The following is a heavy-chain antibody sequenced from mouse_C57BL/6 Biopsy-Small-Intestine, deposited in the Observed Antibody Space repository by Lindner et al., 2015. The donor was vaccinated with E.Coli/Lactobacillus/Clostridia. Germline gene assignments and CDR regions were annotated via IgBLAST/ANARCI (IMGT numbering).Heavy chain of an antibody. CDR2: INPSGTAT. D-gene: IGHD2-10*02. V-gene: IGHV1-59*01. CDR1: GYTFSSYY. Sequence: PVKVSCKASGYTFSSYYMHWVRQAPGQGLEWVGVINPSGTATSYAQKFQGRVTMTRDTSSSTVYMELSSLRSDDTAVYYCAREAAAVAATRRGGMDVWGQGTTVTVSS. CDR3: AREAAAVAATRRGGMDV. J-gene: IGHJ1*01.